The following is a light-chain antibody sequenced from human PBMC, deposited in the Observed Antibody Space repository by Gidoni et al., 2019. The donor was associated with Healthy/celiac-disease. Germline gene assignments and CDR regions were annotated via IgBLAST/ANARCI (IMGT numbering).Light chain of an antibody. Sequence: EIVLTQSPGTLSLSPGERATLSCRASQSVSSSYLAWYQQKPGQAPRLLIYGASSSATGSPDRFSGSGSGTDFTLTISRLEPEDFAVYYCQQYGSSPRGTFGQGTKVEIK. CDR1: QSVSSSY. CDR3: QQYGSSPRGT. CDR2: GAS. V-gene: IGKV3-20*01. J-gene: IGKJ1*01.